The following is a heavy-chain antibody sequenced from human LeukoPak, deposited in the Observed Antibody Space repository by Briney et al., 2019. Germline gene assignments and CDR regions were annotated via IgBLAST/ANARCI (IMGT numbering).Heavy chain of an antibody. Sequence: GGSLRLSCAASGFTFSSYGMHWVRQAPGKGLEWVAVISYDGSNKYYADSVKGRFTISRDNAKNSLYLQMNSLRAEDTAVYYCARTTDTVDYWGQGTLVTVSS. CDR2: ISYDGSNK. CDR1: GFTFSSYG. V-gene: IGHV3-30*03. D-gene: IGHD4-11*01. CDR3: ARTTDTVDY. J-gene: IGHJ4*02.